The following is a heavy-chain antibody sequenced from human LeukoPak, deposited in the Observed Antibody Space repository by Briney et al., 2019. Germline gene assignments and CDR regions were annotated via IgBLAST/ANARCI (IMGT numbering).Heavy chain of an antibody. J-gene: IGHJ4*02. D-gene: IGHD6-19*01. CDR3: ARNAGWYSHDS. CDR2: IYGSGST. CDR1: GDSLSSHY. Sequence: SETLSLTCTVSGDSLSSHYWSWIRQPPGKGLEWIGYIYGSGSTHYDPSLRSRVTISEDTSKNQFSLKLTSVTAADTAVYYCARNAGWYSHDSWGQGTLVTVSS. V-gene: IGHV4-59*08.